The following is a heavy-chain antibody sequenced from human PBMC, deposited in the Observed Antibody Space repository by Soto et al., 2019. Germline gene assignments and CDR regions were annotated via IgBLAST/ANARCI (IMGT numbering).Heavy chain of an antibody. CDR1: GGSISSGGYY. CDR3: ARAPYYYDSRENLAGMDV. Sequence: SETLSLTCTVSGGSISSGGYYWSWVRQHPGKGLEWIGYIYYSGSTYYNPSLKSRVTISVDTSKNQFSLKLSSVTAADTAVYYCARAPYYYDSRENLAGMDVWGQGTTVTVSS. J-gene: IGHJ6*02. CDR2: IYYSGST. D-gene: IGHD3-22*01. V-gene: IGHV4-31*03.